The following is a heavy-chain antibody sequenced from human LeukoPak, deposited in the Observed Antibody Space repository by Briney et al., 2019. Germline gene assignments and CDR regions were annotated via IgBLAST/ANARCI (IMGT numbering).Heavy chain of an antibody. CDR1: GNSITSAYY. CDR2: FYYSGST. CDR3: ARLWRAAIDY. V-gene: IGHV4-38-2*01. D-gene: IGHD1-1*01. Sequence: SGTLSLTCAVTGNSITSAYYWGWIRQPPGKGLEWIGSFYYSGSTYYNPSLKSRVTISADTSKNQFSLKLSSVTAADTAVYYCARLWRAAIDYGGQGILVTVSS. J-gene: IGHJ4*02.